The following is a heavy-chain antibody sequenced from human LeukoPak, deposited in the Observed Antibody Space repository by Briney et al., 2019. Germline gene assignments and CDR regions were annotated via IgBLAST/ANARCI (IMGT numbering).Heavy chain of an antibody. CDR1: GGSFSGYY. J-gene: IGHJ4*02. CDR3: ARASSGWYGGHYYFDY. V-gene: IGHV4-34*01. D-gene: IGHD6-19*01. Sequence: SETLSLTCAVYGGSFSGYYWSWIRQPPGKGLEWIGSIYHSGSTYHNPSLKSRVTISVDTSKNQFSLKLSSVTAADTAVYYCARASSGWYGGHYYFDYWGQGTLVTVSS. CDR2: IYHSGST.